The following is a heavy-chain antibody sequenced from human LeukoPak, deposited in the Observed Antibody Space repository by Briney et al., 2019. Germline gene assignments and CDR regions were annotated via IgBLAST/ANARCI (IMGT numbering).Heavy chain of an antibody. CDR2: IYSGGST. Sequence: PGGSLRLSCAASGFTVSSNYMSWVRQAPGKGLVWVSVIYSGGSTYYADSVKGRFTISRDNSKNTLYLQMNSLRAEDTAVYYCARAVVVTAPTYYFDYWGQGTLVTVSS. CDR1: GFTVSSNY. D-gene: IGHD2-21*02. V-gene: IGHV3-53*01. CDR3: ARAVVVTAPTYYFDY. J-gene: IGHJ4*02.